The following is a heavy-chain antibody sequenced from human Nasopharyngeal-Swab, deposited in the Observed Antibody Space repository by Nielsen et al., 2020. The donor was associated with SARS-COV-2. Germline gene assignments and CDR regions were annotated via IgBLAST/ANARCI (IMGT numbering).Heavy chain of an antibody. CDR1: GYSFTSYW. V-gene: IGHV5-10-1*01. Sequence: GGSLRLSCKGSGYSFTSYWFSWVRQMPGKGLEWMGRIDPSDSYTNYSPSFQGHVTISADKSISTAYLQWSSLKASDTAMYYCARRAYCSGGSCYSPYYYYMDVWGKGTTVTVSS. CDR3: ARRAYCSGGSCYSPYYYYMDV. J-gene: IGHJ6*03. D-gene: IGHD2-15*01. CDR2: IDPSDSYT.